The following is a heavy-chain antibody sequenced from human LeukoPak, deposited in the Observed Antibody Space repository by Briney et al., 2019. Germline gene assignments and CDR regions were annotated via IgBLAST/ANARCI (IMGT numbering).Heavy chain of an antibody. J-gene: IGHJ4*02. V-gene: IGHV3-30-3*01. CDR3: AREPSPNIPGYCFDY. CDR2: ISYDGSNE. D-gene: IGHD2/OR15-2a*01. Sequence: SGRSLTLSCAASGFTFSSYAMHWVRQPPGKGLEWVAVISYDGSNEYYADSVKGRFTISRDNSKNTLYLQMNRLRAEDTAMYYCAREPSPNIPGYCFDYWGQGTLVTVSS. CDR1: GFTFSSYA.